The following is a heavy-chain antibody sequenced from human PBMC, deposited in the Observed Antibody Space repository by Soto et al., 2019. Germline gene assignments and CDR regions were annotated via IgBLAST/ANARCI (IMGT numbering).Heavy chain of an antibody. J-gene: IGHJ4*02. D-gene: IGHD6-19*01. CDR1: GGSFSNTIYY. V-gene: IGHV4-39*01. CDR2: IYYNGNV. CDR3: ARHMRAVASPLGY. Sequence: QLQLQESGPGLVTPSETLSLTCSVSGGSFSNTIYYWAWVRQPPGKGLEWIGSIYYNGNVFYNPPTNSRLTISVDSTKSQFPLKVTSVTAADTAVYYCARHMRAVASPLGYWGPGALVTVSS.